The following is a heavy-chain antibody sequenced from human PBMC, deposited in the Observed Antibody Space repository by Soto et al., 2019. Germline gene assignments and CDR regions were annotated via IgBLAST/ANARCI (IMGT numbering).Heavy chain of an antibody. CDR3: FRAEDGIRDTVPYSAFLLNRTSDL. V-gene: IGHV4-31*02. J-gene: IGHJ2*01. D-gene: IGHD2-15*01. CDR2: IYYSGST. Sequence: HPGKGLEWIGYIYYSGSTYYNPSLKSRVTISVDTSKNQFSLKLSSVTAADTAVYYCFRAEDGIRDTVPYSAFLLNRTSDL.